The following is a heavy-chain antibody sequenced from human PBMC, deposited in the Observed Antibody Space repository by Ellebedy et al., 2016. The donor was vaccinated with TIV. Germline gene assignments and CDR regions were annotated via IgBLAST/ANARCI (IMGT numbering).Heavy chain of an antibody. CDR3: ARFFAGYPSYFDY. J-gene: IGHJ4*02. CDR1: GYKFSNYW. V-gene: IGHV5-51*01. Sequence: GGSLRLXCKASGYKFSNYWIGWVRQMPGKGLEWMGLIYPGDSDTKSNPSFQGQVTISADKSISTAYLQWSSLQASDTAIYFCARFFAGYPSYFDYWGQGTLVTVSS. CDR2: IYPGDSDT. D-gene: IGHD3-9*01.